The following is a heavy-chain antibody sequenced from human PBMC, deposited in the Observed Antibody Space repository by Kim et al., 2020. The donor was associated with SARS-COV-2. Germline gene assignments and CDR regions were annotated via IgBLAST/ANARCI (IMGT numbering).Heavy chain of an antibody. D-gene: IGHD6-19*01. CDR2: IYYSGST. CDR3: ARDKAVAGSLGGYFDY. J-gene: IGHJ4*02. V-gene: IGHV4-31*03. Sequence: SETLSLTCTVSGGSISSGGYYWSWIRQHPGKGLEWIGYIYYSGSTYYNPSLKSRVTISVDTSKNQFSLKLSSVTAADTAVYYCARDKAVAGSLGGYFDYWGQGTLVTVSS. CDR1: GGSISSGGYY.